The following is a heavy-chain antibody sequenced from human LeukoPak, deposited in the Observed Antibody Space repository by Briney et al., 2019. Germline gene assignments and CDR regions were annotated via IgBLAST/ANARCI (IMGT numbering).Heavy chain of an antibody. Sequence: GASVKVSCKVSGYTLTELSMHWVRQAPGKGLEWMGGFGPEDGETIYAQKLQGRVTMTTDTSTSTAYMELRSLRSDDTAVYYCAREIVVVPAAIPYYYYYGMDVWGQGTTVTVSS. CDR2: FGPEDGET. CDR1: GYTLTELS. D-gene: IGHD2-2*01. J-gene: IGHJ6*02. CDR3: AREIVVVPAAIPYYYYYGMDV. V-gene: IGHV1-24*01.